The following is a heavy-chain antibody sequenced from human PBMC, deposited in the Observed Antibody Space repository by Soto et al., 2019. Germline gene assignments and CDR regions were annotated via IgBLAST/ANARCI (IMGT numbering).Heavy chain of an antibody. CDR2: ISTYNGGT. V-gene: IGHV1-18*04. CDR3: ARVWGSYHAPSGGAGFEP. J-gene: IGHJ5*02. D-gene: IGHD3-16*02. Sequence: QVQLVQSGAEVKKPGASVKVSCKASGYTFTSNAITWVRQAPGQGLEWMGWISTYNGGTNYAQKFQGRVTMTTDTSTNTAYMELRSLRSDDTAVYYCARVWGSYHAPSGGAGFEPLGQGTLVTVSS. CDR1: GYTFTSNA.